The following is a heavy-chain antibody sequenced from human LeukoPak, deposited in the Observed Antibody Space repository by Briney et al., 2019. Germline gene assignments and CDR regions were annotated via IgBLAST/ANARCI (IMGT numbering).Heavy chain of an antibody. CDR3: AAALDSSSYFYWGFDY. Sequence: GGSLRLSCAASGFTYDDYGMSWVRQAPGKGLEWVSGINWNGGSTGYADPVKGRFTISRDNAKKSLYLQMNSLRVEDTAFYYCAAALDSSSYFYWGFDYWGQGTLVTVS. CDR2: INWNGGST. CDR1: GFTYDDYG. J-gene: IGHJ4*02. V-gene: IGHV3-20*04. D-gene: IGHD3-22*01.